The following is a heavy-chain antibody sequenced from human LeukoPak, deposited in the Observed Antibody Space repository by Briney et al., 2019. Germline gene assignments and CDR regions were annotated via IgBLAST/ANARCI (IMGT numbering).Heavy chain of an antibody. Sequence: GGSLRLSCAASGFTFSSYTMNWVRQAPGKGLEWVSCISKGSDYTYYADSVKGRFTISRDNAKNSVDLQMNSLRAEDTALYYCAREEDSSAIRSSDSMDVWGQGTTVTVSS. CDR1: GFTFSSYT. CDR3: AREEDSSAIRSSDSMDV. CDR2: ISKGSDYT. V-gene: IGHV3-21*01. D-gene: IGHD6-6*01. J-gene: IGHJ6*02.